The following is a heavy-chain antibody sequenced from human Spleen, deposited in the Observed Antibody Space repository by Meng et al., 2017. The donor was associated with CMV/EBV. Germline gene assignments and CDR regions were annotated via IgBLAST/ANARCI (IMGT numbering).Heavy chain of an antibody. V-gene: IGHV1-2*02. CDR2: ISPNSGGT. CDR1: RYTFTGHH. Sequence: ASRYTFTGHHLHWVRQAPGRGLEWMGWISPNSGGTMYAQKFQGRVTMTRDTSINTAYMELSSLKSDDTAVYYCARDTWEGRYNWFDPWGQGTLVTVSS. J-gene: IGHJ5*02. CDR3: ARDTWEGRYNWFDP. D-gene: IGHD1-26*01.